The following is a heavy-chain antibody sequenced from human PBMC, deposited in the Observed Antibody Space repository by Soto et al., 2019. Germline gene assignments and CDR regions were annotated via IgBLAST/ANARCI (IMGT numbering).Heavy chain of an antibody. Sequence: LSLTCTVSGGSINNHYWSWIRQPPGKGLEWIGYIYYSGSTNYNPSLKSRVTISVATSKNQFSLKLNSVTAADTAVYYCARSGGSLDYWGQGTLVTVSS. CDR2: IYYSGST. CDR3: ARSGGSLDY. D-gene: IGHD2-15*01. CDR1: GGSINNHY. J-gene: IGHJ4*02. V-gene: IGHV4-59*11.